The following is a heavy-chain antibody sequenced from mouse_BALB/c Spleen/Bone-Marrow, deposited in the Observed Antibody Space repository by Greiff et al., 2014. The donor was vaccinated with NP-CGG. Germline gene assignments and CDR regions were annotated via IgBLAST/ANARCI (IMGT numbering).Heavy chain of an antibody. CDR3: ASLFRGAMDY. CDR1: GFTFSSYA. Sequence: EVQVVASGGGLVKPGGSLKLSCAASGFTFSSYAMSWVRQTPEKRLEWVATISSGGSCTYYPDSVKGRFTISRDNAKNTLYLQMSSLRSEDTAMYYCASLFRGAMDYWGQGTSVTVSS. J-gene: IGHJ4*01. CDR2: ISSGGSCT. V-gene: IGHV5-9-3*01.